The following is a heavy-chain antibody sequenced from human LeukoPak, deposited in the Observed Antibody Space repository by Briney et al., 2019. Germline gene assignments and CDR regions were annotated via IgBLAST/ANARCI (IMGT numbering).Heavy chain of an antibody. CDR2: LWAHGRSE. V-gene: IGHV3-33*01. CDR3: ARDDDTSSHYSLFEY. J-gene: IGHJ4*02. CDR1: GFTLTGYG. Sequence: GGSLRLSCATSGFTLTGYGMHWIRQAPGKGLEWVAVLWAHGRSEYYADSVKGRFSISRDTSRSTVHLQMNSLRAEDTALYYCARDDDTSSHYSLFEYWGQGTRVTVSS. D-gene: IGHD3-22*01.